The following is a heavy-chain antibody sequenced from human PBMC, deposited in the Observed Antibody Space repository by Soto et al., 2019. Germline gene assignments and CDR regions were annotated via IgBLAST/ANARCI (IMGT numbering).Heavy chain of an antibody. CDR2: IFSNAEK. V-gene: IGHV2-26*01. D-gene: IGHD5-12*01. J-gene: IGHJ4*02. CDR3: ARIYGDGYNYAIDY. Sequence: QVTLKESGPVLVKPTETLTLTCTGSGFSLSNDRMGVSWIRPPPGKALEWLAHIFSNAEKSYRTSLKSRRTVPKDTSKSEVVLTMTNTDPVDTATYFCARIYGDGYNYAIDYWGQGTLVTVTS. CDR1: GFSLSNDRMG.